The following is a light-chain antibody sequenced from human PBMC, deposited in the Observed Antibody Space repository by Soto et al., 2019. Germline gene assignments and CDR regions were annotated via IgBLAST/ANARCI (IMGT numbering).Light chain of an antibody. CDR3: QQYSSSPS. CDR2: GAS. J-gene: IGKJ5*01. CDR1: QSVSTN. V-gene: IGKV3-15*01. Sequence: EFVLTQSPTTLSVSPGERATLSCRASQSVSTNLAWYQQKPGQVPSLLIYGASTRASGIPARFSGSGSGTEFTLTIGSLQSEDFAVYYCQQYSSSPSFGQGTRLEIK.